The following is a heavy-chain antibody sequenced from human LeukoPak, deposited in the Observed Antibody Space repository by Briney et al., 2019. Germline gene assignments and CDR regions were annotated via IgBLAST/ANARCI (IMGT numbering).Heavy chain of an antibody. CDR1: GGSFSGYY. V-gene: IGHV4-34*01. Sequence: SETLSLTCAAYGGSFSGYYWSWIRQPPGKGLEWIGEINHSGSTNYNPSLKSRVTISVDTSKNQFSLKLSSVTAADTAVYYCAREPAARITIFGVVSRDDAFDIWGQGTMVTVSS. CDR3: AREPAARITIFGVVSRDDAFDI. CDR2: INHSGST. J-gene: IGHJ3*02. D-gene: IGHD3-3*01.